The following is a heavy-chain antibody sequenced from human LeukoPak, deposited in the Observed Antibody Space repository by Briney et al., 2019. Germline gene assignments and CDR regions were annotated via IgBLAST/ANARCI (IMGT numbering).Heavy chain of an antibody. CDR1: GFTFSSYT. V-gene: IGHV3-30*04. CDR2: ISYDGGNK. CDR3: ARKDYSDSSGFVIGY. D-gene: IGHD3-22*01. J-gene: IGHJ4*02. Sequence: GRSLPLSRAASGFTFSSYTMHWVRQAPGKGLEWVAVISYDGGNKYYADSVKGRFTISRDDSRNTLYLQMDSLRAEDTAVYYCARKDYSDSSGFVIGYRGQGTLVTVSS.